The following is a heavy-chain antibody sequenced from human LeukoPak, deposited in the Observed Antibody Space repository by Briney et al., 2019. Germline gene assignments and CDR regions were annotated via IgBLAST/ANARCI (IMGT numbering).Heavy chain of an antibody. CDR3: AKGDVSVTREFDY. CDR1: GFIFSTYS. D-gene: IGHD7-27*01. V-gene: IGHV3-21*01. J-gene: IGHJ4*02. CDR2: ISSTSGNK. Sequence: GGSLRLSCTASGFIFSTYSMIWVRQAPGKGLEWVSSISSTSGNKYYADSVKGRFTISRDNAKNSLYLQMNSLRAEDTAVYYCAKGDVSVTREFDYWGQGTLVTVSS.